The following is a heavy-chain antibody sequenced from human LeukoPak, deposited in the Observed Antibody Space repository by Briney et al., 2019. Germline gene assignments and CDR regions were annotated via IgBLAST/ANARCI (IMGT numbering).Heavy chain of an antibody. CDR2: IWYDGSSK. CDR3: ARDIRLSYVGSTYFDH. CDR1: GFTFSSYG. J-gene: IGHJ4*02. V-gene: IGHV3-33*01. D-gene: IGHD1-26*01. Sequence: GGSLRLSCAASGFTFSSYGMHWVRQAPGKGLEWVALIWYDGSSKHYADSVRGRFTISRDNTENSLYLQMNSLRAEDTAVYYCARDIRLSYVGSTYFDHWGQGTLVTVSS.